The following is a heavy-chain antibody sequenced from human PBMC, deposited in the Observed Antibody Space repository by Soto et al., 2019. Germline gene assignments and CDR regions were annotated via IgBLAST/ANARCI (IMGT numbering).Heavy chain of an antibody. V-gene: IGHV2-5*01. CDR3: ARRPPYTNYLDY. CDR1: GFSLNTSGVD. CDR2: IYWSDEK. D-gene: IGHD4-4*01. Sequence: QITLKESGPALVKPTQTLTLTCTISGFSLNTSGVDVGWIRQPPGKALEWLALIYWSDEKRYSPSLKTRLTITKDTSKNQVVLTMTNMDPVDTATYYCARRPPYTNYLDYWGQGPLVTLSS. J-gene: IGHJ4*02.